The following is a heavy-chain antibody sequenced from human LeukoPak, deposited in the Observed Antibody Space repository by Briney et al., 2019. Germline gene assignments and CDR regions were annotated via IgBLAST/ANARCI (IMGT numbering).Heavy chain of an antibody. CDR3: ARDLGYCSGGSCYSGYFQH. D-gene: IGHD2-15*01. V-gene: IGHV4-59*01. Sequence: SETLSLTCTVSGGSISSYYWSWIRQPPGKGLELIGYIYYSGSTNYHPSLKSRVTISVDTSKNQFSLKLSSVTAADTAVYYCARDLGYCSGGSCYSGYFQHWGQGTPVTVSS. J-gene: IGHJ1*01. CDR1: GGSISSYY. CDR2: IYYSGST.